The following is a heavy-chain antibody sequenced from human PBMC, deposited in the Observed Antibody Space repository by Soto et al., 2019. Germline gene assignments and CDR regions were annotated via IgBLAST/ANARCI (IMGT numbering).Heavy chain of an antibody. V-gene: IGHV3-74*01. CDR2: INSDGSST. CDR1: GFTFSSYW. Sequence: GGSLRLSCAASGFTFSSYWMHWVRQAPGKGLVWVSRINSDGSSTSYADSVKGRFTISRDNAKNTLYLQMNSLRAEDTAVYYCARDRVGGVRGVGPRNYYYYYGMDVWGQGTTVTVSS. CDR3: ARDRVGGVRGVGPRNYYYYYGMDV. J-gene: IGHJ6*02. D-gene: IGHD3-10*01.